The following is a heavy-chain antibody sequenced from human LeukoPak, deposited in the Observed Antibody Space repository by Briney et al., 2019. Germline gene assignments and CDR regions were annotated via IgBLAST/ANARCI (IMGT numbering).Heavy chain of an antibody. CDR2: IYTSGST. CDR1: GGSISSGNYY. Sequence: SETLSLTCTVSGGSISSGNYYWSWIRQPAGKGLEWIGRIYTSGSTNYNPSLKSRVTISVDTSKNQFSLKLSSVTAADAAVYYCARHHYTVTNTLFFDYWGQGTLVTVSS. V-gene: IGHV4-61*02. CDR3: ARHHYTVTNTLFFDY. D-gene: IGHD4-17*01. J-gene: IGHJ4*02.